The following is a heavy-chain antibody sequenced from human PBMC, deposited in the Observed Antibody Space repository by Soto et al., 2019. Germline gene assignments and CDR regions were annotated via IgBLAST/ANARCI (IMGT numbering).Heavy chain of an antibody. V-gene: IGHV3-66*01. CDR2: IYSAGNT. CDR3: AIITFGTYGMDV. J-gene: IGHJ6*02. D-gene: IGHD3-10*01. CDR1: GFTVSSSY. Sequence: EVPVLESGGGLVQPGGSLRLSCAASGFTVSSSYMTWVRQAPGKGLEWVSVIYSAGNTYYADSVKGRFTISRDNSKNTVYLQMNSLRAEDTAVYYCAIITFGTYGMDVWGQGTTVTVSS.